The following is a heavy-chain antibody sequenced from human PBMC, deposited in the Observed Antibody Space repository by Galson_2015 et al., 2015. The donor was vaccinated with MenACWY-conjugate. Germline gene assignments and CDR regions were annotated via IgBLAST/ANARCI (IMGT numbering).Heavy chain of an antibody. CDR2: IIPIFGTA. V-gene: IGHV1-69*13. CDR1: GGTFSSYA. CDR3: ARGVYSSSSPDY. Sequence: SVKVSCKASGGTFSSYAINWVRQAPGQGLEWMGGIIPIFGTANYAQKFQGRVTITADESTSTAYMELSSLRSEDTAVYYCARGVYSSSSPDYWGQGTLVTVSS. D-gene: IGHD6-6*01. J-gene: IGHJ4*02.